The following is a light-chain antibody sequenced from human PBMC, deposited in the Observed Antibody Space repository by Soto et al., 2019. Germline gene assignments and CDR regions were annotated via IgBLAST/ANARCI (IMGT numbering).Light chain of an antibody. Sequence: EIVMTQSPATLSVSPGERATLSCRASQSISSNLAWYQQKLGQAPRLLIYGASTRDTGIPARFSGSGSGTEFTLTISSLQSEDLAVYYCQQYNNWTPLTFGGGTKVEIK. CDR2: GAS. CDR3: QQYNNWTPLT. J-gene: IGKJ4*01. V-gene: IGKV3-15*01. CDR1: QSISSN.